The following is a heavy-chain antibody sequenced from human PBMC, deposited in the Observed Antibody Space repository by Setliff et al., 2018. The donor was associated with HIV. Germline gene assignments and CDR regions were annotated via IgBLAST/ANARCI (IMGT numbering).Heavy chain of an antibody. Sequence: GGSLRLSCAASGYTFSSYWMAWVRQCPGKGLEWVANIQQHGSEIHYVASVEGRFTISRDNAKNSLYLQMNSLRTDDTAVYYCATITHNTGFAGTFYFYMDVWGKGTTVTVSS. CDR1: GYTFSSYW. CDR2: IQQHGSEI. J-gene: IGHJ6*03. CDR3: ATITHNTGFAGTFYFYMDV. V-gene: IGHV3-7*05. D-gene: IGHD1-20*01.